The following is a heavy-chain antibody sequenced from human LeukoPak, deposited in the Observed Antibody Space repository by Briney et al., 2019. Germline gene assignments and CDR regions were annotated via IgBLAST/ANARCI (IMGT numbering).Heavy chain of an antibody. J-gene: IGHJ5*02. Sequence: ASVKVSCKASGGTFSSYAISWVRQAPGQGLEWMGRIIPILGIANYAQKFQGRVTITADKSTSTAYMELSSLRSEDTAVYYCARRIYLEYSSSYEFHPWGQGTLVTVSS. CDR1: GGTFSSYA. CDR3: ARRIYLEYSSSYEFHP. D-gene: IGHD6-6*01. V-gene: IGHV1-69*04. CDR2: IIPILGIA.